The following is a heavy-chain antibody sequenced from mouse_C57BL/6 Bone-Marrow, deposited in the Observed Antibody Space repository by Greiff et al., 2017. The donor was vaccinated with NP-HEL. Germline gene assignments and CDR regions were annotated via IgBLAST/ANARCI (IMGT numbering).Heavy chain of an antibody. D-gene: IGHD4-1*01. CDR1: GFTFSDFY. CDR2: SRTKANDYTT. Sequence: EVKLMESGGGLVQSGRSLRLSCATSGFTFSDFYMEWVRQAPGKGLEWIAASRTKANDYTTEYSASVKGRFIVSRDTSQSILYLQMNALRAEDTAIYYCARDNWDWYFDVGGTGTTVTVSS. J-gene: IGHJ1*03. CDR3: ARDNWDWYFDV. V-gene: IGHV7-1*01.